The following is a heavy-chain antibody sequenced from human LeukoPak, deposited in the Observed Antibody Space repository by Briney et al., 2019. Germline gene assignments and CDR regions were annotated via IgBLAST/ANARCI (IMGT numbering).Heavy chain of an antibody. Sequence: GGSLRLSCAAAGFTVSSYWMSWVGQTPEKGREGVANIKEEGSEKYYVDSVKGRFTNSRENGKNSRFLQMHSLSAEDTAVYYCVRDGRSGWHFDHWGQGTRVTVSS. V-gene: IGHV3-7*01. CDR1: GFTVSSYW. CDR2: IKEEGSEK. J-gene: IGHJ4*02. D-gene: IGHD6-19*01. CDR3: VRDGRSGWHFDH.